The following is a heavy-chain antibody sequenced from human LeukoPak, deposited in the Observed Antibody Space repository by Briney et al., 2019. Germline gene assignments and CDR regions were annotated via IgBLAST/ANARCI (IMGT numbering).Heavy chain of an antibody. CDR2: IYSGGST. J-gene: IGHJ3*02. CDR1: GFTVSSNY. CDR3: ASPITRYCGSTSCPDAFDI. V-gene: IGHV3-66*02. D-gene: IGHD2-2*01. Sequence: PGGSLRLSCAASGFTVSSNYMSWVRQAPGKGLEWVSVIYSGGSTYYADSVKGRFTISRDNSKNTLYLQMNSLRAEDTAVYYCASPITRYCGSTSCPDAFDIWGQGTMVTVSS.